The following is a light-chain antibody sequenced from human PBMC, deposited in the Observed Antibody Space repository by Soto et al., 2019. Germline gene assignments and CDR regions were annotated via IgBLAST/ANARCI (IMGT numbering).Light chain of an antibody. CDR1: QSISNY. Sequence: DIQMTQSPSSLSASVGDRVTITCRASQSISNYLNWYQQKPGKAPKLLLYAASSLQSGVPSRFSGSGSGTDFTLTISSLQPEDFATYYCQQSYNTPLTFGGGTKVEIK. CDR2: AAS. CDR3: QQSYNTPLT. V-gene: IGKV1-39*01. J-gene: IGKJ4*01.